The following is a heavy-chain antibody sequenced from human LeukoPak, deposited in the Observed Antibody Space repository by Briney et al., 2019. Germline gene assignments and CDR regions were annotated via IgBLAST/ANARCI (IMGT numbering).Heavy chain of an antibody. CDR1: GFAFSDYY. Sequence: PGGSLRLSCAASGFAFSDYYMTWVRQAPGKGLEWVSSISSSSSYIYYADSVKGRFTISRDNDKNSLYLQMNSLRAEDTAVYYCARESGDCSGGSCYSFAFDIWGQGTMVTVSS. CDR2: ISSSSSYI. CDR3: ARESGDCSGGSCYSFAFDI. V-gene: IGHV3-21*01. D-gene: IGHD2-15*01. J-gene: IGHJ3*02.